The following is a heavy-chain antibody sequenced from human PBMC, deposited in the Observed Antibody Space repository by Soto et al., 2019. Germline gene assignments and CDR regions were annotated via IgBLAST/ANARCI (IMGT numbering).Heavy chain of an antibody. CDR2: IIPIFGTA. V-gene: IGHV1-69*01. J-gene: IGHJ3*02. CDR3: ARDYDFWSGYFHDAFDI. Sequence: QVQLVQSGAEVMKPGSSVKVSCKASGGTFSSYAISWVRQAPGQGLEWMGGIIPIFGTANYAQKFQGRVTITADESTSTAYMELSSLRSEDTAVYYCARDYDFWSGYFHDAFDIWGQGTMVTVSS. CDR1: GGTFSSYA. D-gene: IGHD3-3*01.